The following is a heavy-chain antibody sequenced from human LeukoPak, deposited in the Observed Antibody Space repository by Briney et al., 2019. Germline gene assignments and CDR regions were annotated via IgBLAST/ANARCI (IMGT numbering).Heavy chain of an antibody. CDR1: GFTFSTYS. CDR3: ARGDDILTGYYGFDS. J-gene: IGHJ4*02. Sequence: GGSLRLSCAASGFTFSTYSLNWVRQAPGKGLEWVSSISSSSDDIHYIDSVKGRFTISRDNAKNSLFLQMNSLRAEDTAVYYCARGDDILTGYYGFDSWGQGTLVTVSS. CDR2: ISSSSDDI. V-gene: IGHV3-21*01. D-gene: IGHD3-9*01.